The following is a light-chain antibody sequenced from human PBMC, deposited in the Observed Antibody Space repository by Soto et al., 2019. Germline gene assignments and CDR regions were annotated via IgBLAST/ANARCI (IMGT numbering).Light chain of an antibody. Sequence: QPVLTQSPSASASLGASVKLTCTLSSGHSSYSIAWHQQQSEKGPRYLMKLNSDGSHTKGDGIPDRFSGSSSGAERYLTISSLQSEDEADYFCSSYTSNSTLVFGGGTKLTVL. J-gene: IGLJ3*02. CDR3: SSYTSNSTLV. CDR1: SGHSSYS. V-gene: IGLV4-69*01. CDR2: LNSDGSH.